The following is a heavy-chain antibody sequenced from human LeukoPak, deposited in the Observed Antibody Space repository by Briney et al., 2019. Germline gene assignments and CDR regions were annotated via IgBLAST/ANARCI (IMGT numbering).Heavy chain of an antibody. CDR1: GGSISSYY. CDR3: ARLRGSSLDAFDI. CDR2: IYYSGST. D-gene: IGHD6-13*01. J-gene: IGHJ3*02. V-gene: IGHV4-59*01. Sequence: PSETLSLTCTVSGGSISSYYWSWIRHPPGKGLEWSGYIYYSGSTNYNPSLKSRVTISVDTSKNQFSLKLSSVTAADTAVYYCARLRGSSLDAFDIWGQGTMVTVSS.